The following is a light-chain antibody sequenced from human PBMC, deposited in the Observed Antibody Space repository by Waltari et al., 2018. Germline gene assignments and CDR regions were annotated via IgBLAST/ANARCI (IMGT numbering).Light chain of an antibody. CDR3: QQYGSSVLYT. CDR2: GAS. J-gene: IGKJ2*01. V-gene: IGKV3-20*01. CDR1: QSLTKRY. Sequence: EVVLTQSPDTLSLSPGERATLSCRASQSLTKRYLTWYQQKPGRAPRLLIYGASRRAAGIPDRFSGSESGTDFTLTISRLEPGDFAVYYCQQYGSSVLYTFGQGTKLEI.